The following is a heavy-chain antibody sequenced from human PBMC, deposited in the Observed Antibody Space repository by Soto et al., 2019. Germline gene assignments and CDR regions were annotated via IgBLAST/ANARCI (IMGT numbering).Heavy chain of an antibody. V-gene: IGHV3-53*02. Sequence: QLVETGGGLIQPGRSLRLSCAASGFIVSSSYMTWVRQAPGKGLEWVSAIYAAGRTYYADSVKGRFTISRDNSKDTWYLQMNSLSAEDTGVYFCASCGGWYGQCYCNCWGQGTVVTVSS. CDR1: GFIVSSSY. D-gene: IGHD6-19*01. CDR3: ASCGGWYGQCYCNC. CDR2: IYAAGRT. J-gene: IGHJ4*02.